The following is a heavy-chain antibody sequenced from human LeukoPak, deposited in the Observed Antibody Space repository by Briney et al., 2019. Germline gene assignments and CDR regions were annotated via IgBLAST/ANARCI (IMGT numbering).Heavy chain of an antibody. CDR2: ISAYNGHT. Sequence: GASVSVSFKASGYTFTTYGITCVRQAPGQGLEWMGCISAYNGHTNFAQKFQGTVTITTDTSTSTAYMELRSLRYDDTAVYYCARVAQHRYYYDTSAFRYYFDYWGQGTLVTVSS. CDR1: GYTFTTYG. V-gene: IGHV1-18*01. J-gene: IGHJ4*02. D-gene: IGHD3-22*01. CDR3: ARVAQHRYYYDTSAFRYYFDY.